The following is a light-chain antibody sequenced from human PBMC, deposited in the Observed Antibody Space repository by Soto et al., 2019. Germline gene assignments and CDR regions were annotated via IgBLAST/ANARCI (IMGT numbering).Light chain of an antibody. Sequence: VLTQPPSVSVAPGQTATITCGGNNIGSESVHWYQQKPGQAPVLVVYDDGNRPSGIPERFSGSNSGNTATLTISRVEAGDEADYYCHLWDSSSDQYVFGTGTKLTVL. V-gene: IGLV3-21*02. J-gene: IGLJ1*01. CDR1: NIGSES. CDR3: HLWDSSSDQYV. CDR2: DDG.